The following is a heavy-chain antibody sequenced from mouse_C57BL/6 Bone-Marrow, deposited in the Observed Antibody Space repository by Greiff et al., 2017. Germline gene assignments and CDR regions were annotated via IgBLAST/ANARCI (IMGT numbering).Heavy chain of an antibody. CDR1: GYSFTDYN. D-gene: IGHD2-10*01. CDR2: INPNYGTT. V-gene: IGHV1-39*01. J-gene: IGHJ4*01. Sequence: VQLQQSGPELVKPGASVKMSCKASGYSFTDYNMNWVKQSHGKSLEWIGVINPNYGTTSYNQKFKGKATLTVDQSSSTAYMQLNSLTSEDSAVFDYARPTVIAPYAMDYWGQGTSVTVSS. CDR3: ARPTVIAPYAMDY.